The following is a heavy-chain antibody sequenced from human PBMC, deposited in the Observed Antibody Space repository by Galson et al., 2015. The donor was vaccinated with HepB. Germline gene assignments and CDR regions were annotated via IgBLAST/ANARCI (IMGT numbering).Heavy chain of an antibody. CDR3: ARVLRSSGWRGYFDY. Sequence: SVKVSCKASGYTFTSYYMHWVRQAPGQGLEWMGWINPNSGGTNYAQKFQGRVTMTRDTSISTAYMELSRLRSDDTAVYYCARVLRSSGWRGYFDYWGQGTLVTVSS. J-gene: IGHJ4*02. D-gene: IGHD6-19*01. V-gene: IGHV1-2*02. CDR1: GYTFTSYY. CDR2: INPNSGGT.